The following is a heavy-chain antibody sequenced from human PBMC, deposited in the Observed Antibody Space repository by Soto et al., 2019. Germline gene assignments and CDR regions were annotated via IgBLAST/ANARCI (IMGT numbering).Heavy chain of an antibody. V-gene: IGHV3-30*18. Sequence: QVQLVESGGGVVQPGRSLRLSCAASGFTFSSYGMHWVRQAPGKGLEWVAVISYDGGNKYYADSVKGRFTISRDNSKNTLYLQMNSLRAEDTAVYYCAKDGRVEGLLWFGELLSAPIDYWGQGTLVTVSS. J-gene: IGHJ4*02. D-gene: IGHD3-10*01. CDR2: ISYDGGNK. CDR3: AKDGRVEGLLWFGELLSAPIDY. CDR1: GFTFSSYG.